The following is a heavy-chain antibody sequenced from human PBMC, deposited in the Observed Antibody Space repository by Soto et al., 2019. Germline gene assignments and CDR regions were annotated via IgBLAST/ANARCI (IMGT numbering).Heavy chain of an antibody. CDR2: ISISGGTI. CDR1: GFTFSDYY. Sequence: GWSLRLSCAASGFTFSDYYMSWIRQAPGKGLEWLSYISISGGTIYYADSVKGRFSISRDNAKNSLYLQLSSLRAEDTAVYFCARERARVFDSWGQGTLVTVSS. J-gene: IGHJ4*02. CDR3: ARERARVFDS. V-gene: IGHV3-11*01.